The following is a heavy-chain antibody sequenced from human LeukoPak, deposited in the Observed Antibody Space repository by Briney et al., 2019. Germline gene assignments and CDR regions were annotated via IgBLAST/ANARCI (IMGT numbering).Heavy chain of an antibody. Sequence: GGSLRLSCAASGFTFSSYGMHWVRQAPGKGLEWVAVISYDGSNKYYADSVKGRFTISRDNSKNTLYLQMNSLRAEDTAIYYCARDQYVVGAPGGYFGLDVWGQGTTVTVSS. CDR2: ISYDGSNK. D-gene: IGHD1-26*01. CDR3: ARDQYVVGAPGGYFGLDV. J-gene: IGHJ6*02. V-gene: IGHV3-30*03. CDR1: GFTFSSYG.